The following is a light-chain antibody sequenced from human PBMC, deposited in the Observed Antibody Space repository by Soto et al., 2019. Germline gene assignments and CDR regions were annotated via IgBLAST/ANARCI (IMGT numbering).Light chain of an antibody. V-gene: IGKV1-39*01. J-gene: IGKJ2*01. CDR2: AAS. CDR1: ESISSY. CDR3: QQTYSNSLYT. Sequence: DIQMTQSPSSLSASVGDRVTITCRASESISSYLNWYQQRPGKAPKLLIYAASSLQSGVPSRFSGSGPGTDFTLTISNLQPEDLATYFCQQTYSNSLYTFGQGTTLDIK.